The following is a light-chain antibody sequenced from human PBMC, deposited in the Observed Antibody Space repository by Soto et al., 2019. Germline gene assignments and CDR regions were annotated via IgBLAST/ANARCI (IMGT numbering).Light chain of an antibody. Sequence: DIVMTQSPLSLPVTPGETASISCRSSQSLLHSKGYNYLDWYLQKPGQSPQLLIYLGSNRASGVPDRFSGSGSGTDFTLKISRVEAEDVGVYYCMQALQTPVFGPGTKVDIK. CDR1: QSLLHSKGYNY. J-gene: IGKJ3*01. CDR2: LGS. CDR3: MQALQTPV. V-gene: IGKV2-28*01.